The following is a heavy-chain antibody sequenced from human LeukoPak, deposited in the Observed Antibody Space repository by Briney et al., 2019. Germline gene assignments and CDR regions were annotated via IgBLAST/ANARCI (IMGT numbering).Heavy chain of an antibody. V-gene: IGHV4-59*01. CDR2: IYYSGST. CDR3: ARMPVTSARHCSTTSCSY. J-gene: IGHJ4*02. CDR1: GGSISSYY. Sequence: SETLSLTCTVSGGSISSYYWSWIRQPPGKGLEWIGYIYYSGSTNYNPSLKSRVTISVDTSKNQFSLKLSSVPAADTAVYYCARMPVTSARHCSTTSCSYWGQGTLVTVSS. D-gene: IGHD2-2*01.